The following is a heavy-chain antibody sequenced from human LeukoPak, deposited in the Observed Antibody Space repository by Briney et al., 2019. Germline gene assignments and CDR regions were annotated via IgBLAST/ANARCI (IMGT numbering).Heavy chain of an antibody. Sequence: ASVKVSCKASGYTFTSYDINWVRQATGRGLEWMGWMNPNSGNTGYAQKFQGRVTMTRNTSISTAYMELSSLRSDDTAVYYCARKYLYGSGKPHSDYWGQGTLVTVSS. CDR1: GYTFTSYD. J-gene: IGHJ4*02. CDR3: ARKYLYGSGKPHSDY. D-gene: IGHD3-10*01. V-gene: IGHV1-8*01. CDR2: MNPNSGNT.